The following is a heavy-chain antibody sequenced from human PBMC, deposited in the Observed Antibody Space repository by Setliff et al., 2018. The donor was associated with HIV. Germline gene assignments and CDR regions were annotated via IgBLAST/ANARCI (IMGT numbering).Heavy chain of an antibody. Sequence: ASVKVSCKASGYTFTGYYIHWVRQAPGQGLEWMGRINPNSGGTNYAQKFQGRVTMTRDTSIATAYMDLSRLTSDDTAVYYCAKDSDFGGTTNWFDPWGQGTLVTVSS. CDR1: GYTFTGYY. D-gene: IGHD3-10*01. V-gene: IGHV1-2*06. J-gene: IGHJ5*02. CDR2: INPNSGGT. CDR3: AKDSDFGGTTNWFDP.